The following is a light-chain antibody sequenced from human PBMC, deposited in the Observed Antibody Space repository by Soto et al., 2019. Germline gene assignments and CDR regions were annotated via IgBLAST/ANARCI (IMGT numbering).Light chain of an antibody. CDR2: GAF. CDR1: QSVSYN. Sequence: EIVMTQSPATLSVSPGERATLSCRASQSVSYNLAWYQQEPGQGPRLLIYGAFTRATGIPARFSGSGSGTEFTLTISSLQSEDFAVYYCQQYKNWPPLTFGGGTKVEIK. CDR3: QQYKNWPPLT. V-gene: IGKV3-15*01. J-gene: IGKJ4*01.